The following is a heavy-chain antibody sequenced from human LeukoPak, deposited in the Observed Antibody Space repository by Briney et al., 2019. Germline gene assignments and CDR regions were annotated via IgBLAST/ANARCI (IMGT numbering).Heavy chain of an antibody. CDR3: ARDRVAVAGTALYYYGMDV. CDR1: GFTVSSNY. Sequence: GGSLRLSCAASGFTVSSNYMSWVRQAPGKGLEWVSVIYSGSSTYYADSVKGRFTISRHNSKNTLYPQMNSLRAEDTAVYYCARDRVAVAGTALYYYGMDVWGQGTTVTVSS. J-gene: IGHJ6*02. V-gene: IGHV3-53*04. CDR2: IYSGSST. D-gene: IGHD6-19*01.